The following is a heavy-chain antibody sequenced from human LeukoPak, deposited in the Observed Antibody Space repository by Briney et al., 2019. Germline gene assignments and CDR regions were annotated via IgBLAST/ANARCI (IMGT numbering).Heavy chain of an antibody. Sequence: ARYLRLTCAASGFTFSSYAMHSVRQAPGKGLEWVAVISYDGSNKYYADSVKGRFTISRDNSKNTLYLQMNSLRAEDTAVYYCAREGHYYDPFSSWVFDYWGQGSLVTVSS. CDR1: GFTFSSYA. V-gene: IGHV3-30*04. J-gene: IGHJ4*02. CDR3: AREGHYYDPFSSWVFDY. CDR2: ISYDGSNK. D-gene: IGHD3-22*01.